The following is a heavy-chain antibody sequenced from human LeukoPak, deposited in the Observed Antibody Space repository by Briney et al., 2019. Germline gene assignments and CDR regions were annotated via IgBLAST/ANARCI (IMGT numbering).Heavy chain of an antibody. CDR2: ISWNGAKI. CDR1: GFTFDDYA. CDR3: AKEAHSTMVPGYAFDI. D-gene: IGHD2-8*01. J-gene: IGHJ3*02. V-gene: IGHV3-9*01. Sequence: GGSLRLSCAASGFTFDDYAIHWVRQAPGKGLEWVSGISWNGAKIVYADSVKGRFTISRDNAKNSLYLQMDSLGTEDTALYYCAKEAHSTMVPGYAFDIWGQGTMVTVSS.